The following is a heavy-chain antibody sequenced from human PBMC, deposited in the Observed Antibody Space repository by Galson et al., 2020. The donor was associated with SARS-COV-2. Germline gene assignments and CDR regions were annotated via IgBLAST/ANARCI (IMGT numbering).Heavy chain of an antibody. Sequence: GESLKISCAASGFTFSSYAMHWVRQAPGKGLEWVAVISYDGSNKYYADSVKGRFTISRDNSKNTLYLQMNSLRAEDTAVYYCAREGRVGAEGDTFDIWGQGTTVTVSS. J-gene: IGHJ3*02. CDR3: AREGRVGAEGDTFDI. CDR2: ISYDGSNK. V-gene: IGHV3-30*04. D-gene: IGHD1-26*01. CDR1: GFTFSSYA.